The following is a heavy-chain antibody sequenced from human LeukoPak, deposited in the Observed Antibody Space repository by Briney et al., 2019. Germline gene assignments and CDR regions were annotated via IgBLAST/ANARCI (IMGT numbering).Heavy chain of an antibody. CDR1: GFTFSSYA. J-gene: IGHJ6*02. CDR3: ARDTGYRSSTSCYYYGMDV. Sequence: PGGSLRLSCAASGFTFSSYAMHWVRQAPGKGLEWVAVISYDGSNKYYADSVKGRFTISRDNSKNTLYLQMNSLRAEDTAVYYCARDTGYRSSTSCYYYGMDVWGQGTTVTVSS. D-gene: IGHD2-2*01. CDR2: ISYDGSNK. V-gene: IGHV3-30-3*01.